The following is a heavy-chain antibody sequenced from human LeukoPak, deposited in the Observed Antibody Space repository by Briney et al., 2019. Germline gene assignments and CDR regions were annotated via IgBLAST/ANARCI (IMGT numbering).Heavy chain of an antibody. D-gene: IGHD6-6*01. CDR1: RGTFSSYA. CDR2: INPQSGGK. CDR3: ARDSSYSSSLYYFEY. J-gene: IGHJ4*02. V-gene: IGHV1-2*02. Sequence: ASVTLSYKASRGTFSSYAISWVRQAPGQGLEWMGWINPQSGGKNYAQKFQGRVTMTRDTSISTVYMEVSRLRSDDTAVYYCARDSSYSSSLYYFEYWGQGTLVTVSS.